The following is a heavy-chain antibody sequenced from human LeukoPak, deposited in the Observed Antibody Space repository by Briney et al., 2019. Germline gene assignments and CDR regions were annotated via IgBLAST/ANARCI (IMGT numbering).Heavy chain of an antibody. CDR3: AREFREGQYYYYGMDV. J-gene: IGHJ6*02. V-gene: IGHV1-18*01. CDR1: GYTFTSYG. D-gene: IGHD2-21*01. Sequence: ASVKVSCKASGYTFTSYGISWVRQAPGQGLEWMGRISAYNGNTNYAQKLQGRVTMTTDTSTSTAYMELRGLRSDDTAVYYCAREFREGQYYYYGMDVWGQGTTVTVSS. CDR2: ISAYNGNT.